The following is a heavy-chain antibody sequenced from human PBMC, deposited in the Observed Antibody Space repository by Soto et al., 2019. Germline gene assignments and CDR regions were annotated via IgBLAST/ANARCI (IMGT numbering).Heavy chain of an antibody. J-gene: IGHJ5*02. D-gene: IGHD3-22*01. CDR1: GYTFTSYG. CDR2: ISAYHGNT. CDR3: ARDWWSGVDYDSSGYYNWFDP. V-gene: IGHV1-18*04. Sequence: ASVKVSCKASGYTFTSYGISWVRQAPGQGLEWMGWISAYHGNTNYAQKLQGRVTMTTDTSTSTAYLELRSLRSDDTAVYYCARDWWSGVDYDSSGYYNWFDPWGQGTLVTVSA.